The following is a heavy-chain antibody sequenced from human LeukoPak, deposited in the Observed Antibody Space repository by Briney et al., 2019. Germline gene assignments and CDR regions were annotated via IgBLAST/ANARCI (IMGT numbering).Heavy chain of an antibody. Sequence: ASVKVSCKASGYTFTGYYMHWVRQAPGQGLEWMGWINPNSGGTNYAQKFQGRVTMTRDTSISTAYMELSSLRSDDTAVYYCARDGQELLWFGEPRGGFDPWGQGTLVTVSS. CDR2: INPNSGGT. J-gene: IGHJ5*02. V-gene: IGHV1-2*02. CDR3: ARDGQELLWFGEPRGGFDP. CDR1: GYTFTGYY. D-gene: IGHD3-10*01.